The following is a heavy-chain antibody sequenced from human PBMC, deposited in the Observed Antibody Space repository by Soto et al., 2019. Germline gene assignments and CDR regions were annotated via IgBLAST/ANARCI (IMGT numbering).Heavy chain of an antibody. Sequence: ASLTVSRKNSGYTFTSSCIPWVRQSPVQGLGWMVCRSNSNGHTIYAQNLRDRVTLTTDSSTSTVYMEIRSLRSDDADFYYCASDLSLSRLSPCGHWGPGILLPTSS. D-gene: IGHD6-6*01. CDR3: ASDLSLSRLSPCGH. CDR1: GYTFTSSC. J-gene: IGHJ4*02. V-gene: IGHV1-18*04. CDR2: RSNSNGHT.